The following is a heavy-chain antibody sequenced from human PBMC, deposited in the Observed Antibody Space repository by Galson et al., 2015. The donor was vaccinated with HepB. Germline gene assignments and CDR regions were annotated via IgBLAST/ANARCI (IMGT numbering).Heavy chain of an antibody. J-gene: IGHJ4*02. CDR3: ARGSRYCSSTSCYPFDY. V-gene: IGHV1-2*02. Sequence: SVKVSCKASGYTFTGYYMHWVRQAPGQGLEWMGWINPNSGGTNYAQKFQGRVTMTRDTSISTAYMELSRLRSDDTAVYYCARGSRYCSSTSCYPFDYWGQGTLVTVSS. CDR1: GYTFTGYY. D-gene: IGHD2-2*01. CDR2: INPNSGGT.